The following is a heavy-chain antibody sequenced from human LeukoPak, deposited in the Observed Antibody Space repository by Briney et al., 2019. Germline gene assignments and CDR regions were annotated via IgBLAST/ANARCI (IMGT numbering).Heavy chain of an antibody. Sequence: GGSLRLSCAASGFTFSSYAMSWVRQAPGKGLEWVSVISGSGVSTYYADSVKGRFTISRDNSKNTLYLQMNSLRAEDTAVYYCAKDGSGTFPPYYYYYYYMDVWGKGTTVTISS. CDR2: ISGSGVST. J-gene: IGHJ6*03. D-gene: IGHD3-10*01. V-gene: IGHV3-23*01. CDR1: GFTFSSYA. CDR3: AKDGSGTFPPYYYYYYYMDV.